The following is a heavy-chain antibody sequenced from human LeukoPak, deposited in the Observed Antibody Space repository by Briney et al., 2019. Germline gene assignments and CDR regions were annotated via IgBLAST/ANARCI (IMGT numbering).Heavy chain of an antibody. V-gene: IGHV3-23*01. CDR1: GFTFSSYA. D-gene: IGHD1-26*01. CDR3: ARCGSYYYYYYGMDV. Sequence: GGSLRLSCAASGFTFSSYAMSWVRQAPGKGLEWVSAISGGGGSTYYADSVKGRFTISRDNSKNTLYLQMNSLRAEDTAVYYCARCGSYYYYYYGMDVWGQGTRSPSP. J-gene: IGHJ6*02. CDR2: ISGGGGST.